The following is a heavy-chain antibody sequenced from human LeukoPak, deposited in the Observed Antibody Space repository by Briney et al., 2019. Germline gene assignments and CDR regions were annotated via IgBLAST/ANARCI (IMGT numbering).Heavy chain of an antibody. V-gene: IGHV3-30*04. CDR1: GFTFSSYA. Sequence: GRSLRLSCAASGFTFSSYAMNWVHQAPGKGLEWVAVISYDGSNTYYADSVKGRFTISRDNSKNTLYLQMNSLRAEDTAVYYCAGPTRVLPAIKRFGGMDVCGNGTTVSVSS. J-gene: IGHJ6*04. CDR3: AGPTRVLPAIKRFGGMDV. CDR2: ISYDGSNT. D-gene: IGHD2/OR15-2a*01.